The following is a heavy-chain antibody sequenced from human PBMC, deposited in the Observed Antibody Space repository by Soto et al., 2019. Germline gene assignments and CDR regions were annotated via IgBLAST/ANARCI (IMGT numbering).Heavy chain of an antibody. CDR2: VSIGGST. V-gene: IGHV3-23*01. Sequence: GGSLRLSCAASGFTFSSYAMGWVRQGPGKGLEWVAVVSIGGSTHYADSVRGRFTISRDNSKNTLSLQMNSLTAEDTAVYFCAKRRGAGGHFDYWGQGALVTVFS. CDR1: GFTFSSYA. CDR3: AKRRGAGGHFDY. J-gene: IGHJ4*02. D-gene: IGHD2-15*01.